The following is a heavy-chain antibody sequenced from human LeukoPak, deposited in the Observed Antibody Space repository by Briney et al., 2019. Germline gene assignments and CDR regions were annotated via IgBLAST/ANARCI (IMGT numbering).Heavy chain of an antibody. V-gene: IGHV4-34*01. Sequence: SETLSLSCAVYGGSFSGYYWSWIRQPPGKGLEWIGEINHSGSTNYNPSLKSRVTISVDTSKNQFSLKLSSVTAADTAVSYSARLDSSGWDFDYWGQGTLVTVSS. CDR1: GGSFSGYY. D-gene: IGHD6-19*01. CDR3: ARLDSSGWDFDY. CDR2: INHSGST. J-gene: IGHJ4*02.